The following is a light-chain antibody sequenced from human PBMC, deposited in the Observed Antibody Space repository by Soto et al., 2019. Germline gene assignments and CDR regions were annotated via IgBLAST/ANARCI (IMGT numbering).Light chain of an antibody. CDR2: AAS. V-gene: IGKV1-39*01. CDR1: QSISSY. J-gene: IGKJ2*02. Sequence: DIQMTQSPSSLSASVGDRVTITCRASQSISSYLNWYQQKPGKAPTLLIYAASSLQSVVPSRFSGSGSGTDFTLTISSRQPGDFATYYCQQSYSNPCIFGRGTKLEIK. CDR3: QQSYSNPCI.